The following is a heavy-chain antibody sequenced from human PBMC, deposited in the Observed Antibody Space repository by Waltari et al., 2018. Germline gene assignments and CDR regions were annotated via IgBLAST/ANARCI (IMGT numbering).Heavy chain of an antibody. D-gene: IGHD3-16*01. CDR1: GFSFNTFA. CDR2: ISNSGYRL. CDR3: AKNWGGLDY. Sequence: EVQLLESGGTLVQPGGSLRLSCAASGFSFNTFAVTWVRQAPGKGLEWVSGISNSGYRLYYADSVKGRFTISRDNSKNTLYLQMNSLRVEDTAVYYCAKNWGGLDYWGQGTLVTVSS. J-gene: IGHJ4*02. V-gene: IGHV3-23*01.